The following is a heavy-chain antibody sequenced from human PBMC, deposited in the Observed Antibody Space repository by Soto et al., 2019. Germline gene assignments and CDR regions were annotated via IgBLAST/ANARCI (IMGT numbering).Heavy chain of an antibody. J-gene: IGHJ5*02. CDR1: GGTFSSYA. CDR3: ARGDSSAYYSNWFDP. Sequence: SVKVSCKASGGTFSSYAISWVRQAPGQGLEWMGGIIPIFGTANYAQKFQGRVTITADESTSTAYMELSSLRSEDTAVYYCARGDSSAYYSNWFDPWGQGMLVTVSS. CDR2: IIPIFGTA. D-gene: IGHD3-22*01. V-gene: IGHV1-69*13.